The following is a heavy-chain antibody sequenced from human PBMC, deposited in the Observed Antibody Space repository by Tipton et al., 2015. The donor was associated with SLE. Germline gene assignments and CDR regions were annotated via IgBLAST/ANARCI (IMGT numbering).Heavy chain of an antibody. V-gene: IGHV3-11*06. CDR1: GGSISSGDYY. D-gene: IGHD3-22*01. J-gene: IGHJ4*02. CDR3: ARDAFYSDSSGYYYSDY. CDR2: ISSSSSYI. Sequence: SLRLSCTVSGGSISSGDYYWSWIRQPPGKGLEWVSSISSSSSYIYYVDSVKGRFTISRDNAKNSLYLQMNSLRAEDTAVYYCARDAFYSDSSGYYYSDYWGQGTLVTVSS.